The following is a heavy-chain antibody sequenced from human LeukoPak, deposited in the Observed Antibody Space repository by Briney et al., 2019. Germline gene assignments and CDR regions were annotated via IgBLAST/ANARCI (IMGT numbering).Heavy chain of an antibody. D-gene: IGHD3/OR15-3a*01. J-gene: IGHJ5*02. CDR1: GGSISSDY. CDR2: VYNSGST. CDR3: ARGRRLFMIFGGSFDP. V-gene: IGHV4-59*01. Sequence: SETLSLTCTVSGGSISSDYWSWIRQPPGKRLEWIGYVYNSGSTNYNPSLKSRVTISIDTSKNQFSLKLSSVTAADTAVYYCARGRRLFMIFGGSFDPWGQGTLITVSP.